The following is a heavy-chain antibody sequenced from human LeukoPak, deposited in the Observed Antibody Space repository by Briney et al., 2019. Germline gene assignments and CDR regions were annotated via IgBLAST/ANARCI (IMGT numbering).Heavy chain of an antibody. CDR1: GGSISSSSYY. V-gene: IGHV4-39*07. D-gene: IGHD3-16*02. CDR2: FSYSGST. CDR3: ARVGLYGGSSVDY. Sequence: SETLSLTCTVSGGSISSSSYYWGWIRQPPGKGLEWIGSFSYSGSTYYNPSLKSRVTISVDTSKNQFSLKLSSVTAADTAVYYCARVGLYGGSSVDYWGQGTLVTVPS. J-gene: IGHJ4*02.